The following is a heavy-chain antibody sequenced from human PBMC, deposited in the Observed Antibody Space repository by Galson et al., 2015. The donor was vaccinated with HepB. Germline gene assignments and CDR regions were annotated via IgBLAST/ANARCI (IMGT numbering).Heavy chain of an antibody. J-gene: IGHJ4*02. D-gene: IGHD2-8*02. Sequence: SVKVSCKASGYSFTSFAIQWVRQAPGQRLEWMGWINTDNGITLYSQKFQGRVTFTRDTSASTVYMELSSLTSEDTAVYYCARSAYCTGYVCVKFDSWGQGTLITVSS. CDR2: INTDNGIT. CDR3: ARSAYCTGYVCVKFDS. CDR1: GYSFTSFA. V-gene: IGHV1-3*04.